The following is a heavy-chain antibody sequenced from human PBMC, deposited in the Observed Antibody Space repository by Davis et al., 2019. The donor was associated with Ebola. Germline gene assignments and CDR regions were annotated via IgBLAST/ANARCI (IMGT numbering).Heavy chain of an antibody. CDR2: IKSNGDGGTV. Sequence: GSLKISCSASGFTFRNAWMTWVRQAPGKGLEWVGRIKSNGDGGTVDYAAPVRGRFTISRDDSKNTVYLQMNSLKSEDTAVYYCWAALDYWGQGTLVTVSS. CDR1: GFTFRNAW. D-gene: IGHD2-15*01. CDR3: WAALDY. J-gene: IGHJ4*02. V-gene: IGHV3-15*01.